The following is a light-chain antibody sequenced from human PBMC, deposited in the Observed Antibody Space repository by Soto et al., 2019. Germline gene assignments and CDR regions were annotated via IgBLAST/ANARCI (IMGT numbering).Light chain of an antibody. Sequence: DIQMTQSPSTLSASVGDRVTITCRASQSISSWLAWYQQKPGKAPNLLIYKASSLEGGVPSRFSGSGSGTDFTLTISRLQPDDFATYYCQQYHSYSLTFGGGTKVDIK. CDR2: KAS. CDR1: QSISSW. J-gene: IGKJ4*01. CDR3: QQYHSYSLT. V-gene: IGKV1-5*03.